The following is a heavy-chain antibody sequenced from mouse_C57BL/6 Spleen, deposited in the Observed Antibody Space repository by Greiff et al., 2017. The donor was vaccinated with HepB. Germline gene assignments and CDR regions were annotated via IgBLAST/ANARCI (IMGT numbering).Heavy chain of an antibody. V-gene: IGHV5-17*01. J-gene: IGHJ1*03. CDR3: ARQGGSSPCWYFDV. CDR2: ISSGSSTI. CDR1: GFTFSDYG. D-gene: IGHD1-1*01. Sequence: EVQLVESGGGLVKPGGSLKLSCAASGFTFSDYGMHWVRQAPEKGLEWVAYISSGSSTIYYADTVKGRYTIARDKAKNTLSLQMTSLRSEDTAMYDCARQGGSSPCWYFDVWGTGTTVTVSS.